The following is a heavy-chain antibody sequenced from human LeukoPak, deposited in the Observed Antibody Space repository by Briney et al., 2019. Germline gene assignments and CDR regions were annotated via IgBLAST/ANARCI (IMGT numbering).Heavy chain of an antibody. D-gene: IGHD1-14*01. CDR2: YSSNGCSK. J-gene: IGHJ4*02. V-gene: IGHV3-64*01. CDR3: ARVGMTEGYYFDY. CDR1: GFPFSRYA. Sequence: GGSLRLFCAASGFPFSRYAMHWVRQAPGKGLEYVSAYSSNGCSKYYANSVEGRFTLSRDNSKNTLYLQMGSLRAEDMAVYYCARVGMTEGYYFDYWGQGTLVTVSS.